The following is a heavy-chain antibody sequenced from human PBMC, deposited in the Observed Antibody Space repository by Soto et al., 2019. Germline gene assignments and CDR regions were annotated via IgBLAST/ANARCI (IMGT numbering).Heavy chain of an antibody. V-gene: IGHV4-59*01. CDR1: CGSISSYY. Sequence: PSETLSLTCTVSCGSISSYYWSWIRQPPWKGLEWIGYIYYSGSTNYNPSLKSRVTISVETSKKQFSLKLSSVTAADTAVYYCARGGVGGWFDPWGQGTRVTVSS. CDR2: IYYSGST. J-gene: IGHJ5*02. D-gene: IGHD3-10*01. CDR3: ARGGVGGWFDP.